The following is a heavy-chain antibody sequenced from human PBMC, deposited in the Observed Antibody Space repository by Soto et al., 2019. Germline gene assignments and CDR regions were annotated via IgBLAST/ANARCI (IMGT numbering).Heavy chain of an antibody. J-gene: IGHJ6*02. D-gene: IGHD3-22*01. CDR1: GGSFSGYY. CDR2: INHSGST. CDR3: ARGSDYYDSSGYPTKIYGMDV. Sequence: QVQLQQWGAGLLKPSETLSLTCAVYGGSFSGYYWSWIRQPPGKGLEWIGEINHSGSTNYNPSLKSRVTISVDTSKNQFSLKLSSVTAADTAVYYCARGSDYYDSSGYPTKIYGMDVWGQGTTVTVSS. V-gene: IGHV4-34*01.